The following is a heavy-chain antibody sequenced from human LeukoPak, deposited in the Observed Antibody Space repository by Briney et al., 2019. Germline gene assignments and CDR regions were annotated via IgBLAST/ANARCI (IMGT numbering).Heavy chain of an antibody. D-gene: IGHD4/OR15-4a*01. Sequence: SETLSLTCAVYGGRFSGYYWSWIRQPPGKGLEWIGEINHSGSTNYNPSLKSRVTISVDTSKNQFSLKLSSVTAADTAVYYCALGAKARGPFDYWGQGTLVTVSS. CDR1: GGRFSGYY. V-gene: IGHV4-34*01. CDR3: ALGAKARGPFDY. J-gene: IGHJ4*02. CDR2: INHSGST.